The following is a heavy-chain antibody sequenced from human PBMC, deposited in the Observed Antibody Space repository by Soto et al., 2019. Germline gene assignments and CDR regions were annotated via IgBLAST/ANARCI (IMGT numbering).Heavy chain of an antibody. CDR1: GFTFNNYD. Sequence: GGSLRLSCAASGFTFNNYDMHWVRQAPGKGLEWVAVIWYDGTDKYYADSVKGRFTISRDNSKNTLYLQMNSLRAEDTAVYYCARPHLTNYYPYYWGQGTPVTVYS. CDR2: IWYDGTDK. CDR3: ARPHLTNYYPYY. J-gene: IGHJ4*02. D-gene: IGHD1-26*01. V-gene: IGHV3-33*01.